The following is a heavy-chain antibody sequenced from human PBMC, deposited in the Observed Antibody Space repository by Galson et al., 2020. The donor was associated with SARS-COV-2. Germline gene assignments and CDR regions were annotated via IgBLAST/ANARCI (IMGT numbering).Heavy chain of an antibody. D-gene: IGHD6-13*01. J-gene: IGHJ5*02. Sequence: GESLKISCAASGFTFSSYAMSWVRQAPGKGLEWVSAISGSGGSTYYADSVKGRFTISRDNSKNTLYLQMNSLRAEDTAVYYCAKDPSSSWYVWFDPWGQGTLVTVSS. CDR1: GFTFSSYA. V-gene: IGHV3-23*01. CDR2: ISGSGGST. CDR3: AKDPSSSWYVWFDP.